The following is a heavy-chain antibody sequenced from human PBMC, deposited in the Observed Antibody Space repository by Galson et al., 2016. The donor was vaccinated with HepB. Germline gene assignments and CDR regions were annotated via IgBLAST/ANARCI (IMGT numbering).Heavy chain of an antibody. CDR1: GFSLTNGGVG. Sequence: PALVKPTQTLTLTCTFSGFSLTNGGVGVGWIRQPPGKALEWLALIYWDDDKRYSPSLKNRLAITKDTSKNPVVLVMANMDPVDTGTYYCVRSLGTAIFDYWGQGSLVLVSS. J-gene: IGHJ4*02. D-gene: IGHD1-7*01. CDR2: IYWDDDK. V-gene: IGHV2-5*02. CDR3: VRSLGTAIFDY.